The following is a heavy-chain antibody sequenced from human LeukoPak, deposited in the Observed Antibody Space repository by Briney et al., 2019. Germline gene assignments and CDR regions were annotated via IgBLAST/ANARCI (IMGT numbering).Heavy chain of an antibody. Sequence: ASVKVSCTASGYIFSSYDINWVRQATGQGLEWMGWMNPNSGNTGYGQKFQGRVTMTRNTSVSTAYMELSSLRSEDTGVYYCARRLGYCSDGSCYSLNYWGQGTPVTVSS. J-gene: IGHJ4*02. D-gene: IGHD2-15*01. CDR2: MNPNSGNT. CDR1: GYIFSSYD. V-gene: IGHV1-8*02. CDR3: ARRLGYCSDGSCYSLNY.